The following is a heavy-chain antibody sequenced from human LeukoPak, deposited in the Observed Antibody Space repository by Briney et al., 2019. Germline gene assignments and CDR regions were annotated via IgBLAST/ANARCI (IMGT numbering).Heavy chain of an antibody. J-gene: IGHJ4*02. V-gene: IGHV4-61*02. CDR2: IYTSGST. CDR3: AAVGAQPGANY. CDR1: GDSISSGFYY. D-gene: IGHD1-26*01. Sequence: SRTLSLTCTVSGDSISSGFYYWSWIRQPAGKGLEWIGRIYTSGSTNYNPSLRSRITLSVDTSKSQFSLKMTSLTAADTAVYYCAAVGAQPGANYWGQGTLVTVSS.